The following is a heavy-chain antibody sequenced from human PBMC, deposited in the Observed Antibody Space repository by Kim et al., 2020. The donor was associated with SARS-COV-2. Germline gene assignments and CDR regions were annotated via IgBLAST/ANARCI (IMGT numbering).Heavy chain of an antibody. CDR2: SST. CDR3: SRDLSGLDY. Sequence: SSTSYADSVTGRITISRDNAKNTLYLQMNSLRAEDTAVYYCSRDLSGLDYWGQGTLVTVSS. V-gene: IGHV3-74*01. J-gene: IGHJ4*02.